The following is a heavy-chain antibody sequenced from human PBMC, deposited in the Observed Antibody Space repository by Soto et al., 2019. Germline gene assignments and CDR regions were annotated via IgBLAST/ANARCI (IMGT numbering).Heavy chain of an antibody. D-gene: IGHD2-15*01. CDR1: GYTFTGHY. J-gene: IGHJ5*02. CDR3: ARHGSVVVVGALGAWFDP. Sequence: GASVKVSCKASGYTFTGHYMHWVRQAPGQGLEWMGWINPNSGVTKYAQKFQGRVSMTRDMSISTAYMELSSLRSDDTAVYYCARHGSVVVVGALGAWFDPWGQGTLVTVSS. CDR2: INPNSGVT. V-gene: IGHV1-2*02.